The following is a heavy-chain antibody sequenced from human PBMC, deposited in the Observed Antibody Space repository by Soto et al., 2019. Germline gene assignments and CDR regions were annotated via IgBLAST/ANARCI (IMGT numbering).Heavy chain of an antibody. D-gene: IGHD6-6*01. Sequence: SVKVSFKASGFNFTTFAVQWVRQARGQRLEWMGWIVIGSGNTNYAQKFQERVAITRDMSTTTAYMEMSSLTSDDTAVYYCAASYTSSSVSDFWGQGTLVTVSS. CDR3: AASYTSSSVSDF. CDR1: GFNFTTFA. J-gene: IGHJ4*02. V-gene: IGHV1-58*01. CDR2: IVIGSGNT.